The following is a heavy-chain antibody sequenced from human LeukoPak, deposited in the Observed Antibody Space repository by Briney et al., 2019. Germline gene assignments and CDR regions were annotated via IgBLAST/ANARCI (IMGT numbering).Heavy chain of an antibody. J-gene: IGHJ4*02. CDR1: GHTFTGYY. CDR2: INPNSGGT. D-gene: IGHD3-10*01. CDR3: ARTCSSGELLTLDY. Sequence: ASVKVSCKASGHTFTGYYMHWVRQAPGQGLEWMGWINPNSGGTNYAQKFQGWVTMTRDTSISTAYMELSRLRSDDTAVYYCARTCSSGELLTLDYWGQGTLVTVSS. V-gene: IGHV1-2*04.